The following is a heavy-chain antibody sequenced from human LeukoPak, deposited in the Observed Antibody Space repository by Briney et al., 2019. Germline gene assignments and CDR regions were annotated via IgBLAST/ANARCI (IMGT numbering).Heavy chain of an antibody. V-gene: IGHV4-34*01. CDR2: IKPGGIT. Sequence: PSETLSLTCTVYGGSVSDYYWSWIRQPPGKGLEWIGEIKPGGITNYNPSLKSRVTISVDTSKNQLSLELNSATAADTTVYYCVRGFSGVVGDYWGQGTLVTVSS. J-gene: IGHJ4*02. CDR1: GGSVSDYY. D-gene: IGHD3-10*01. CDR3: VRGFSGVVGDY.